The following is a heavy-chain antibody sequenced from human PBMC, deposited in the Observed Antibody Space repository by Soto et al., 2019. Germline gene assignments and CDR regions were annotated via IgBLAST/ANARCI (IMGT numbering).Heavy chain of an antibody. Sequence: PGGSLRLSCAASGFTSSSYAMNWVRQAPGKGLEWVAVISYDGSNKYYADSVKGRFTISSDNSKNTLHLQMNSLRAEDTAVYYCARSQLELTYYYYGMDVWGQGTTVTVSS. J-gene: IGHJ6*01. V-gene: IGHV3-30-3*01. CDR2: ISYDGSNK. CDR3: ARSQLELTYYYYGMDV. CDR1: GFTSSSYA. D-gene: IGHD1-7*01.